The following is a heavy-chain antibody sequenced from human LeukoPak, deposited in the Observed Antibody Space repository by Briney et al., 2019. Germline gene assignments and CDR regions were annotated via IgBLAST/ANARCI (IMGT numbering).Heavy chain of an antibody. CDR1: GDSVSINSAA. V-gene: IGHV6-1*01. CDR2: XYQRSKWYN. CDR3: ARSPSPYSSGWYFDY. J-gene: IGHJ4*02. D-gene: IGHD6-19*01. Sequence: SQTLSLTCAISGDSVSINSAAWNWIRQSPSRGLXXXXXXYQRSKWYNDYAVSVKSRITINPDISKNQFSLQLNSVTPEDTAVYYCARSPSPYSSGWYFDYWGQGTLVTVSS.